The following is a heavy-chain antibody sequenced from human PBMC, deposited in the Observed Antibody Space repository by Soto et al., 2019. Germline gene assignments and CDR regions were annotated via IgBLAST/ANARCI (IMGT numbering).Heavy chain of an antibody. D-gene: IGHD6-19*01. Sequence: VGSLRLSCAASGFTFSSYAMSWVRQAPGKGLEWVSAISGSGGSTYYADSVKGRFTISRDNSKNTLYLQMNSLRAEDTAVYYCAKGIAVALYNWFDPRGQGTLVTVS. J-gene: IGHJ5*02. CDR3: AKGIAVALYNWFDP. V-gene: IGHV3-23*01. CDR2: ISGSGGST. CDR1: GFTFSSYA.